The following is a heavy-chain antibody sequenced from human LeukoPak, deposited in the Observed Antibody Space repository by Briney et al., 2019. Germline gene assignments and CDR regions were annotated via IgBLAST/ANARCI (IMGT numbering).Heavy chain of an antibody. CDR3: ARGLYCGGDCFNYFDY. CDR1: GGSFSGYY. J-gene: IGHJ4*02. CDR2: INHSGST. Sequence: PSETLSLTCAVYGGSFSGYYWSWIRQPPGKGLEWIGEINHSGSTNYNPSLKGRVTISVDTSKNQFSLKLSSVTAADTAVYYCARGLYCGGDCFNYFDYWGQGTLVTVSS. V-gene: IGHV4-34*01. D-gene: IGHD2-21*02.